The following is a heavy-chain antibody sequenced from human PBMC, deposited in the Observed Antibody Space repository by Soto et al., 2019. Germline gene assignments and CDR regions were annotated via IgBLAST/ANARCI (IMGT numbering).Heavy chain of an antibody. CDR3: TRGQWRETP. J-gene: IGHJ5*02. CDR1: GGSFRDYY. Sequence: SETLSLTCAVYGGSFRDYYCSWVRQPPGKGLEWIGDINQSGSTRYNPSLKSRVSISIDTYKKQFSLNLRSVTAADTAVYFCTRGQWRETPWGQRTLVTVSS. CDR2: INQSGST. V-gene: IGHV4-34*01. D-gene: IGHD6-19*01.